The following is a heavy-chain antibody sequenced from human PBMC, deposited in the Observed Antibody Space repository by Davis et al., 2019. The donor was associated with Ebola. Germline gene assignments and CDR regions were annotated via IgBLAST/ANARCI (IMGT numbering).Heavy chain of an antibody. Sequence: GESLKISCAASGFTFSSYAMSWVRQAPGKGLEWVSGISGSGGSTYYADSVKGRFTISRDNSKNTLYLQMYSLRAEDTAVFYCAKRATVKVAGANYYNAMDVWGKGTTVTVSS. J-gene: IGHJ6*04. V-gene: IGHV3-23*01. D-gene: IGHD6-19*01. CDR3: AKRATVKVAGANYYNAMDV. CDR1: GFTFSSYA. CDR2: ISGSGGST.